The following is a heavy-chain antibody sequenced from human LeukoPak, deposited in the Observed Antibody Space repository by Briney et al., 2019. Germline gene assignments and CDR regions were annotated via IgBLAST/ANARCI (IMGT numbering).Heavy chain of an antibody. CDR3: ARLSQSVFLTGYSPTPFDS. D-gene: IGHD3-9*01. Sequence: GESLKISCKGSGYNFTTYWIGWVRQMPGKGLEWMGIIYPGDSDTRYSPSFQGQVTISADKSITTAYLQWSSLKASDTAMYYCARLSQSVFLTGYSPTPFDSWGQGPLVTVPS. CDR2: IYPGDSDT. CDR1: GYNFTTYW. J-gene: IGHJ4*02. V-gene: IGHV5-51*01.